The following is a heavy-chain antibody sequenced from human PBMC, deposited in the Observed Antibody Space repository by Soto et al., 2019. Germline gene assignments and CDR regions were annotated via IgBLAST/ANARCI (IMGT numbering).Heavy chain of an antibody. D-gene: IGHD3-16*01. CDR1: AYSFTTYH. CDR2: MNPGSGDT. J-gene: IGHJ5*02. Sequence: ASVKVSCKASAYSFTTYHIHWVRQAPGQGLEWMGWMNPGSGDTGYAQKFQGRVTMTRDISIATAYMELSSLRSDDTAIYYCARMATFGSLNWFDPWGQGTLVTVSS. V-gene: IGHV1-8*02. CDR3: ARMATFGSLNWFDP.